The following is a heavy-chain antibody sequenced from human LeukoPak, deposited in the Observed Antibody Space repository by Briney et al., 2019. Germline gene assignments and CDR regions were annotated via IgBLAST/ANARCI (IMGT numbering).Heavy chain of an antibody. V-gene: IGHV4-39*07. CDR1: GDSLRSTTYY. CDR2: DYYSRST. Sequence: SETLSLTCTVSGDSLRSTTYYWGWIRQPPGKGLEWIGSDYYSRSTYYNPSLKSLVTISVDTSKNQFSLNLSSVTAADTAVYYCARDAYNYGSRTHPYYFDYWAQGTLVTVSS. CDR3: ARDAYNYGSRTHPYYFDY. J-gene: IGHJ4*02. D-gene: IGHD5-18*01.